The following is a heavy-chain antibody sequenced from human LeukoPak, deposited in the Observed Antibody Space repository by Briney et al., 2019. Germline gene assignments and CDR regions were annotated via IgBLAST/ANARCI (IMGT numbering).Heavy chain of an antibody. J-gene: IGHJ3*01. CDR1: GFTFNTYW. CDR3: ASDPFNIAAHDAFNF. CDR2: INHDGSGK. V-gene: IGHV3-7*01. Sequence: PGGSLRLSCVASGFTFNTYWMSWVRQAPGKGLEWVANINHDGSGKYYVDSVKGRLTISRDNAKNSLYLQMNSLRVEDTAVYYSASDPFNIAAHDAFNFWGQGTAVTVSS. D-gene: IGHD2-21*01.